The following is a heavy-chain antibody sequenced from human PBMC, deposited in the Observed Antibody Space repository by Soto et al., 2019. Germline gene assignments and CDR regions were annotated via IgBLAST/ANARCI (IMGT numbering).Heavy chain of an antibody. CDR2: IIPIFGTA. Sequence: SVKVSCKASGGTFSSYAISWVRQAPGQGLEWMGGIIPIFGTANYAQKFQDRVTITADESTSTAYMELSSLRSEDTAVYYCVHYDFWSGPGSDYWGQGTLVTSPQ. CDR3: VHYDFWSGPGSDY. D-gene: IGHD3-3*01. J-gene: IGHJ4*02. CDR1: GGTFSSYA. V-gene: IGHV1-69*13.